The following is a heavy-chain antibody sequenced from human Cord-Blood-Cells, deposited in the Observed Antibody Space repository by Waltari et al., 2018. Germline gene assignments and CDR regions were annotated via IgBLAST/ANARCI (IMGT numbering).Heavy chain of an antibody. J-gene: IGHJ2*01. V-gene: IGHV3-33*01. D-gene: IGHD1-26*01. CDR1: GFTFSSYG. CDR3: ARGGSGSYWYFDL. Sequence: QVQLVESGGGVVQPGRSLRLSCAASGFTFSSYGMHWVRQAPGKGLEWVAVIWYDGSNKYYADSVKGRFTISRDKSKNTLYLQMNSLRAEDTAVYYCARGGSGSYWYFDLWGRGTLVTVSS. CDR2: IWYDGSNK.